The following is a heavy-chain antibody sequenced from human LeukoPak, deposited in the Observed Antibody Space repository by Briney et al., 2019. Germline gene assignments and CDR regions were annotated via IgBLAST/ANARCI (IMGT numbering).Heavy chain of an antibody. CDR2: INPSGGST. J-gene: IGHJ5*02. D-gene: IGHD5-12*01. CDR3: AREHSGYDS. V-gene: IGHV1-46*01. Sequence: ASVKVSCKASGYTFTNYYMHWVGQPPGQGLEWMGIINPSGGSTNYAQKFQGRVTMTRDTSTSTVYMELSSLRSEDTAVYYCAREHSGYDSWGQGTLLTVSS. CDR1: GYTFTNYY.